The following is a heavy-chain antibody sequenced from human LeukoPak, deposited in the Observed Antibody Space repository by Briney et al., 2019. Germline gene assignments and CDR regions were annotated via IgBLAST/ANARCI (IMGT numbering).Heavy chain of an antibody. CDR1: GFTFSSYG. CDR3: AKDYSKTSYYGSGTYYRPNWFDP. D-gene: IGHD3-10*01. V-gene: IGHV3-30*02. CDR2: IRSDGSNK. Sequence: GRSLRLSCAASGFTFSSYGMHWVRKAPATWIELESFIRSDGSNKYYADSVKGRFTISRDNSKNTLYLQMNSLRAEDAAVYYCAKDYSKTSYYGSGTYYRPNWFDPWGQGTLVTVSS. J-gene: IGHJ5*02.